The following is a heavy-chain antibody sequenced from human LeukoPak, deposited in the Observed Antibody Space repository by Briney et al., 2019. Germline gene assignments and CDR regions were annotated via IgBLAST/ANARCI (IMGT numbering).Heavy chain of an antibody. J-gene: IGHJ3*02. D-gene: IGHD1-26*01. CDR3: AKALRGNYYWVAAFDI. Sequence: GGSLRLSCAASGFTFDDYAMHWVRQAPGKGLEWVSGISWNGVSIVYADSVKGRFTISRDNAKNSLYLQMNSLGTEDMAFYYCAKALRGNYYWVAAFDIWGQGTMVTVSS. CDR2: ISWNGVSI. V-gene: IGHV3-9*03. CDR1: GFTFDDYA.